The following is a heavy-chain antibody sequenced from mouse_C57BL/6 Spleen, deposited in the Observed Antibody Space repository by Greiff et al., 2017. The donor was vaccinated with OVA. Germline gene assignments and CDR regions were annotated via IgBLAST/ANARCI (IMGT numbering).Heavy chain of an antibody. CDR3: ARDEGDGGAWFAY. Sequence: EVQRVESGGGLVKPGGSLKLSCAASGFTFSSYAMSWVRQTPEKRLEWVATISDGGSYTYYPDNVKGRFTISRDNAKKNLYLQMSHLKSEDTAMYYCARDEGDGGAWFAYWGQGTLVTVSA. V-gene: IGHV5-4*01. D-gene: IGHD3-3*01. CDR2: ISDGGSYT. CDR1: GFTFSSYA. J-gene: IGHJ3*01.